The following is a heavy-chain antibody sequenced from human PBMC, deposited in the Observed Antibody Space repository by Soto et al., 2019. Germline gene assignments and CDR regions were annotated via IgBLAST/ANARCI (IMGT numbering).Heavy chain of an antibody. CDR1: GYTFTGYY. Sequence: ASVKVSCKASGYTFTGYYMHWVRQAPGQGLEGMGWINPNSGGTNYAQKFQGRVTMTRDTYISTAYMELSRLRSDDTAVYYCARVGQCTPEGYYGMDVWGQGTTVTVSS. CDR2: INPNSGGT. CDR3: ARVGQCTPEGYYGMDV. V-gene: IGHV1-2*02. J-gene: IGHJ6*02.